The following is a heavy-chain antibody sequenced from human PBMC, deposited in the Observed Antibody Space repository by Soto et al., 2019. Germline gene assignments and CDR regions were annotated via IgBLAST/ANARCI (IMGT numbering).Heavy chain of an antibody. CDR1: HGAFNSGGFY. CDR3: ARGFYGSGGPDL. Sequence: SETLSLTCTISHGAFNSGGFYSVWIRQFPGRGLERIGHIYNTVTSRYSLPLRSRLTMSIDTSANVFSMSLSSVTAADTATYYCARGFYGSGGPDLWGPGALVTVSS. V-gene: IGHV4-31*03. D-gene: IGHD3-10*01. J-gene: IGHJ5*02. CDR2: IYNTVTS.